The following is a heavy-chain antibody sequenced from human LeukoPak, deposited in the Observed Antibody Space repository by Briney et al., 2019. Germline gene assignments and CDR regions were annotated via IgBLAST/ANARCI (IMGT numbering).Heavy chain of an antibody. D-gene: IGHD3-22*01. Sequence: GGSLRLSCTASGFTFTSYAMSWVRQAPGKGLEWVSVISGTGGSTNHADSVKGRFAISRDNSKNTLYLQMNSLRAEDTAVYYCAKESGDDSSGYYEVFDYWGQGTLVTVSS. CDR2: ISGTGGST. CDR1: GFTFTSYA. CDR3: AKESGDDSSGYYEVFDY. J-gene: IGHJ4*02. V-gene: IGHV3-23*01.